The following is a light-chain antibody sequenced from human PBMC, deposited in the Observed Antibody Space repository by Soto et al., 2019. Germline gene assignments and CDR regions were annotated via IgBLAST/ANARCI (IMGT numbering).Light chain of an antibody. CDR1: QSISSW. V-gene: IGKV1-5*03. CDR3: QQYDTWFT. CDR2: KAS. Sequence: DIQMTQSPSTLSAYVGDTVTITCRASQSISSWLAWYQQKPGKAPKVLIYKASSIQSGVPSRFSGSGSGTEFTLTISSLQFDDSATYYCQQYDTWFTFGPGTKVHIK. J-gene: IGKJ3*01.